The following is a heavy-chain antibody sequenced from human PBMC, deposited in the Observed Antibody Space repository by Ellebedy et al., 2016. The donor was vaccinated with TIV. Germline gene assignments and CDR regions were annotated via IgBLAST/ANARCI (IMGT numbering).Heavy chain of an antibody. D-gene: IGHD1-14*01. CDR1: GFTFSKYA. Sequence: GESLKISCAASGFTFSKYAMSWVRQAPGKGLEWVSTISHTGSRTYYANSVEGRFIISRDNSKRTLYLQMNSLRAEDTAIYYCAKGRSGTYIHHAFDYWGQGTLVTVSS. J-gene: IGHJ4*02. CDR2: ISHTGSRT. V-gene: IGHV3-23*01. CDR3: AKGRSGTYIHHAFDY.